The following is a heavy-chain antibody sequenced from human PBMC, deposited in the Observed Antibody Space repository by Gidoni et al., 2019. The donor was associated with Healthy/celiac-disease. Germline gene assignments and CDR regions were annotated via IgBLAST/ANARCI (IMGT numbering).Heavy chain of an antibody. Sequence: QVHLVQSGAEVKKPGASVKVSCKASGYTFPVYYMHWVRQATGKELEWMGWINPNSGGTNYAKKFQGWVTMTRETYISTAYMELRRMRSDETAVYYGERDYYPMVRGVTDNWFDPWGQGTLVTVSS. V-gene: IGHV1-2*04. CDR1: GYTFPVYY. J-gene: IGHJ5*02. CDR3: ERDYYPMVRGVTDNWFDP. D-gene: IGHD3-10*01. CDR2: INPNSGGT.